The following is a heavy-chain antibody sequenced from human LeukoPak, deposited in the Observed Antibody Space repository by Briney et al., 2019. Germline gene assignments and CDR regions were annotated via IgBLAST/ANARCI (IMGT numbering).Heavy chain of an antibody. CDR1: GFSFSSHW. V-gene: IGHV3-7*01. J-gene: IGHJ4*02. Sequence: QTGGSLRLSCAASGFSFSSHWMNWVRQAPGKALEWVANIKHDGSENKYLDSVKGRFTISRDNAKNTLFLQMNSLRAEDTAVYYCARDFLWGSGSRWGQGTLVTVSS. CDR3: ARDFLWGSGSR. D-gene: IGHD3-10*01. CDR2: IKHDGSEN.